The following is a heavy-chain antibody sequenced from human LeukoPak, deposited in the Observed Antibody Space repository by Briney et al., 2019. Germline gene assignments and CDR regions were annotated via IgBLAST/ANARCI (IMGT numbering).Heavy chain of an antibody. CDR2: ISSSGSTI. CDR1: GFTFCSYE. J-gene: IGHJ3*02. CDR3: ADSSGWYEDAFDI. D-gene: IGHD6-19*01. V-gene: IGHV3-48*03. Sequence: GGSLKLSCAASGFTFCSYEMNWVRQAPGKGLEWVSYISSSGSTIYYADSVKGRCTISRDNAKNSLYLQMNSLRAEDTAVYYCADSSGWYEDAFDIWGQGTMVTVSS.